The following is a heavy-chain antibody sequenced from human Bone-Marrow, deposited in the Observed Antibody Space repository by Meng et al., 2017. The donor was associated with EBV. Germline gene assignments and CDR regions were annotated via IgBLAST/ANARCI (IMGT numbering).Heavy chain of an antibody. V-gene: IGHV4-39*07. CDR1: GGSISSSSYY. J-gene: IGHJ4*02. CDR2: IYYSGST. Sequence: QLQLQESGPGLLKPSETLSLPCTVSGGSISSSSYYWGWIRQPPGKGLEWIGSIYYSGSTYYNPSLKSRVTISVDTSKNQFSLKLSSVTAADTAVYYCARVSVGATFFDYWGQGTLVTVSS. D-gene: IGHD1-26*01. CDR3: ARVSVGATFFDY.